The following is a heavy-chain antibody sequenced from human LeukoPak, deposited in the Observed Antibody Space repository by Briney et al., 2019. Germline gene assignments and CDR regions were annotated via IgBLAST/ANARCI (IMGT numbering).Heavy chain of an antibody. V-gene: IGHV3-23*01. CDR3: AKGLRFLEWPTYYFDY. CDR1: GFTFSSYA. D-gene: IGHD3-3*01. Sequence: PGGSLRLSCAASGFTFSSYAMSWVRQAPGKGLEWVSAISGSGGSTYYADSVKGRFTISRDNSKNTLYLQMNSLRAEDTAVYYCAKGLRFLEWPTYYFDYWGQGTLVTVSS. J-gene: IGHJ4*02. CDR2: ISGSGGST.